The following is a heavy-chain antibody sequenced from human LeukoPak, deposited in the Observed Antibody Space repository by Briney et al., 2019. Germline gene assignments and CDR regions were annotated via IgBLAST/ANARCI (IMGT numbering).Heavy chain of an antibody. CDR3: ARLETYYYDSSGYALDY. CDR1: GYTFTSYD. V-gene: IGHV1-8*01. D-gene: IGHD3-22*01. Sequence: ASVKVSCKASGYTFTSYDINWVRQATGQGLEWMGWMNPNSGNTGYAQKFQGRVTMTRNTSISTAYMELRSLRSDDTAVYYCARLETYYYDSSGYALDYWGQGTLVTVSS. CDR2: MNPNSGNT. J-gene: IGHJ4*02.